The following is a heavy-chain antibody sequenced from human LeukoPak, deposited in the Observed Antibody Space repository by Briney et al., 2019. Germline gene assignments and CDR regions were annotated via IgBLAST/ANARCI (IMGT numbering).Heavy chain of an antibody. CDR3: ASRPFETTVVPWDFY. Sequence: GESLKISCEGSGYNFNTYWVAWMRQLPGKGLEWMGIIRPMNSDVRYSPSFQGQVAISADRSINTAYLQWSSLTASDTAMYYCASRPFETTVVPWDFYWGQGTQVTVSS. D-gene: IGHD4-17*01. V-gene: IGHV5-51*01. CDR2: IRPMNSDV. CDR1: GYNFNTYW. J-gene: IGHJ4*02.